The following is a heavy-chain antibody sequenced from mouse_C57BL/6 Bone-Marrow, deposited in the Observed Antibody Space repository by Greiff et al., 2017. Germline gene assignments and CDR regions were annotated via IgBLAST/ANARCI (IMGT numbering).Heavy chain of an antibody. CDR3: ARSGYFDV. CDR1: GFTFSDYG. J-gene: IGHJ1*03. V-gene: IGHV5-17*01. CDR2: ISSGSSTI. Sequence: EVKLMESGGGLVKPGGSLKLSCAASGFTFSDYGMHWVRQAPEKGLEGVAYISSGSSTIYYADTVKGRFTISRDNAKNTLFLQMTSLRSEDTAMYYCARSGYFDVWGTGTTVTVSS.